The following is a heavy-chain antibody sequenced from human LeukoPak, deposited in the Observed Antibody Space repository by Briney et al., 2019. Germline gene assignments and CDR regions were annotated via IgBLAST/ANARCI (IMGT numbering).Heavy chain of an antibody. V-gene: IGHV3-21*04. CDR3: AKGGSGWYGDY. D-gene: IGHD6-19*01. J-gene: IGHJ4*02. CDR2: ISSTITYI. Sequence: VSFISSTITYIYYAPSVKGRFTVSREKSKKLLYMQMDSLRAEDTAVYYCAKGGSGWYGDYWGQGTLVTVSS.